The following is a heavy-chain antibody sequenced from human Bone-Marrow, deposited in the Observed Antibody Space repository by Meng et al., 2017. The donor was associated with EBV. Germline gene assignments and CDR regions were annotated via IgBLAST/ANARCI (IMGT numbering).Heavy chain of an antibody. CDR2: IYYSGST. V-gene: IGHV4-39*07. Sequence: RQLRESGPGLVKPSETPSLTCTVSGGSISSSSYYWGWIRQPPGKGLEWIGSIYYSGSTYYNPSLKSRVTISVDTSKNQFSLKLSSVTAADTAVYYCARVVAAIDYWGQGTLVTVSS. CDR1: GGSISSSSYY. CDR3: ARVVAAIDY. J-gene: IGHJ4*02. D-gene: IGHD2-15*01.